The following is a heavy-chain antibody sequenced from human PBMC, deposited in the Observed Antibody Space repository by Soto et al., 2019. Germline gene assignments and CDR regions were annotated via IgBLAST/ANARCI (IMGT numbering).Heavy chain of an antibody. CDR2: ISSSSSYI. Sequence: GGSLRLSCAASGFTFSSYSMNWVRQAPGKGLEWVSSISSSSSYIYYADSVKGRFTISRDNAKNSLYLQMNSLRAEDTAVYYCARGVVDLLWFGDLLETIYYMDVWGKGTTVTVSS. V-gene: IGHV3-21*01. CDR3: ARGVVDLLWFGDLLETIYYMDV. J-gene: IGHJ6*03. CDR1: GFTFSSYS. D-gene: IGHD3-10*01.